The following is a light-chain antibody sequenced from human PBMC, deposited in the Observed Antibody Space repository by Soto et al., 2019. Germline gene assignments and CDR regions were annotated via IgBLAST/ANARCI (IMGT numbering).Light chain of an antibody. CDR3: QQRSSWPLT. CDR1: QSVSSY. Sequence: EIVLTPSPATLSLSPGERATLSCRASQSVSSYLAWYQQKPGQAPRLLISDASNRATGIPARFSGSGSGTDFTLTISSLEPEDFAVYYCQQRSSWPLTFGGGTKVDIK. V-gene: IGKV3-11*01. J-gene: IGKJ4*01. CDR2: DAS.